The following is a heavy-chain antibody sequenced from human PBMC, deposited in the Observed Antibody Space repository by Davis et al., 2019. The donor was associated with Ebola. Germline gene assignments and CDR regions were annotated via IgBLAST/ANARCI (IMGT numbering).Heavy chain of an antibody. CDR1: GGSINNYF. J-gene: IGHJ6*02. CDR3: ARDSRWLVPGTYYYYGMDV. V-gene: IGHV4-59*01. D-gene: IGHD6-19*01. CDR2: IHYLGNT. Sequence: MPSETLSLTCTVSGGSINNYFWSWIRQPPGKGLEWIGNIHYLGNTNYNPSLKSRVTISVDTSKNHFSLKLSSVTAADTAVYYCARDSRWLVPGTYYYYGMDVWGQGTTVTVSS.